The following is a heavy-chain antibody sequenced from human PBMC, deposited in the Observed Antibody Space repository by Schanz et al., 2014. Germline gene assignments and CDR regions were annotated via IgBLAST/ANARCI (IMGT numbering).Heavy chain of an antibody. Sequence: EVQLVESGGGLVQPGGSLRLSCAASGFTVSSNYMSWVRQAPGKGLEWVSFIYGGSTYYTDSVKGRFTISRDNSKNTLYLQMNSLRTEDTAVYYCARGDMVRGVFDYWGQGTLVTVSS. CDR1: GFTVSSNY. V-gene: IGHV3-66*02. J-gene: IGHJ4*02. CDR3: ARGDMVRGVFDY. CDR2: IYGGST. D-gene: IGHD3-10*01.